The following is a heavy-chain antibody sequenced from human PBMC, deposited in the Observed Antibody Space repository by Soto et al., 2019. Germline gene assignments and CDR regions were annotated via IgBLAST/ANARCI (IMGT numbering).Heavy chain of an antibody. J-gene: IGHJ6*02. CDR1: GGTFSSYA. Sequence: SVKVSCKASGGTFSSYAISWVRQAPGQGLEWMGGIIPIFGTANYAQKFQGRVTITADKSTSTAYMELSSLRSEDTAVYYCARAVRRAGGRRSEDVWGQGTTVTVSS. CDR3: ARAVRRAGGRRSEDV. CDR2: IIPIFGTA. V-gene: IGHV1-69*06. D-gene: IGHD4-17*01.